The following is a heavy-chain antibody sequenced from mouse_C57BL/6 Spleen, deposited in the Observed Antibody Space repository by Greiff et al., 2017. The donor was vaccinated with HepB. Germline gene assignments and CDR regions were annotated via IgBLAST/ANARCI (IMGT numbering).Heavy chain of an antibody. D-gene: IGHD1-1*01. Sequence: EVKLQESGGGLVQPKGSLKLSCAASGFSFNTYAMNWVRQAPGKGLEWVARIRSKSNNYATYYADSVKDRFTISRDDSESMLYLQMNNLKTEDTAMYYCVRPHYYGSSWFAYWGQGTLVTVSA. CDR1: GFSFNTYA. J-gene: IGHJ3*01. CDR3: VRPHYYGSSWFAY. V-gene: IGHV10-1*01. CDR2: IRSKSNNYAT.